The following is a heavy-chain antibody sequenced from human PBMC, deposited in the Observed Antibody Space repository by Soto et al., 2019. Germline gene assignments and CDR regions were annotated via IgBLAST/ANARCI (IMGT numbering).Heavy chain of an antibody. D-gene: IGHD3-10*01. CDR2: IYYSGST. Sequence: SETLSLTCTVSGGSISSSSYYWGWIRQPPGKGLEWIGSIYYSGSTNYNPSLKSRVTISVDTSKNQFSLKLSSVTAADTAVYYCARLEGMGVGENYGMDVWGQGTTVTVSS. CDR1: GGSISSSSYY. CDR3: ARLEGMGVGENYGMDV. V-gene: IGHV4-39*07. J-gene: IGHJ6*02.